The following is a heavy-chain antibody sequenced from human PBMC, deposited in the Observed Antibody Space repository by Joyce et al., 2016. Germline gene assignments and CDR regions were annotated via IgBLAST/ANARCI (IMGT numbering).Heavy chain of an antibody. CDR3: ARHSYSNYAPPFDY. J-gene: IGHJ4*02. CDR1: GYSFTNYW. CDR2: IYPCDSDT. Sequence: EVQLAQSGAEVKKPGESLKISCKCSGYSFTNYWIGWVRQMPVKGLEWMGIIYPCDSDTRYSPSFQGQVTISADKSISTAYLQWSSLKASDTAMYYCARHSYSNYAPPFDYWGQGTLVTVSS. D-gene: IGHD4-11*01. V-gene: IGHV5-51*01.